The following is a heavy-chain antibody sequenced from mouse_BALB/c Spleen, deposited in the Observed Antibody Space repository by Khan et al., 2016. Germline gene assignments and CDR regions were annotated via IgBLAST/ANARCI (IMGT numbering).Heavy chain of an antibody. J-gene: IGHJ2*01. D-gene: IGHD2-2*01. CDR2: IYPGDGDT. CDR1: GYAFSIYW. CDR3: ARSEYGYDY. Sequence: QVQLQQSGAELVRPGSSVKISCKASGYAFSIYWMNWVKQRPGQGLEWIGQIYPGDGDTDYNGTFKDKATLTADTSSSPASMQLSSLTSEDAAVYFCARSEYGYDYWGQGTTLTVSS. V-gene: IGHV1-80*01.